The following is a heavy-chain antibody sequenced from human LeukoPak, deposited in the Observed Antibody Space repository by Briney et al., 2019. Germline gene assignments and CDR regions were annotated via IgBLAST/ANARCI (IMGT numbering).Heavy chain of an antibody. V-gene: IGHV3-7*01. D-gene: IGHD2-2*01. Sequence: PGGSLRLSCAASGFTFNKYWMSWVRQAPGKGLEWVANIKEDGSEKFYVNSVKGRFTISRDNAKNSLYLQMNSLRAEDTAVYYCARYIVVVPTGIRPFDYWGQGTLVTVSS. CDR3: ARYIVVVPTGIRPFDY. CDR1: GFTFNKYW. J-gene: IGHJ4*02. CDR2: IKEDGSEK.